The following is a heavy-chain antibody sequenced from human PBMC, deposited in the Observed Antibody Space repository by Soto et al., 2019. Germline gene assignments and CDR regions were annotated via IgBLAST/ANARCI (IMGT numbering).Heavy chain of an antibody. CDR3: ARDSGYSGYDWDDYYYYYMDV. D-gene: IGHD5-12*01. V-gene: IGHV3-64*01. J-gene: IGHJ6*03. CDR2: ISSNGGST. CDR1: GFTFSSYA. Sequence: GGSLRLSCAASGFTFSSYAMHWVRQAPGKGLEYVSAISSNGGSTYYANSVKGRFTISRDNSKNTLYLQMGSLRAEDMAVYYCARDSGYSGYDWDDYYYYYMDVWGKGTTVTVSS.